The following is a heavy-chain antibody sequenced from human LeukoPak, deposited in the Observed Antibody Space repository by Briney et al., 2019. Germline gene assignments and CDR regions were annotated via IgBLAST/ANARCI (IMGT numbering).Heavy chain of an antibody. J-gene: IGHJ3*02. V-gene: IGHV1-8*01. CDR1: GYTFTSYG. D-gene: IGHD3-10*01. CDR3: ARGLLWFGEPDAFDI. CDR2: MNPNSGNT. Sequence: GASVKVSCKASGYTFTSYGINWVRQATGQGLEWMGWMNPNSGNTGYAQKFQGRVTMTRNTSISTAYMELSSLRPEDTAVYYCARGLLWFGEPDAFDIWGQGTMVTVSS.